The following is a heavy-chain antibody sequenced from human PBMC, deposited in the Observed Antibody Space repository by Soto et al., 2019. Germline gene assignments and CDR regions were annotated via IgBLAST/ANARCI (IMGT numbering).Heavy chain of an antibody. CDR1: GFTFRSYS. D-gene: IGHD6-13*01. CDR3: ARDNGIAGSFDP. J-gene: IGHJ5*02. CDR2: ISISSRTI. V-gene: IGHV3-48*02. Sequence: EMQLVESGGGLVQPGGSLRLCCAASGFTFRSYSMTWVRQAPGKGLEWVSYISISSRTIYYADSVKGRFTISRDDAKNSLYLQMNSLRDEDTSVYYCARDNGIAGSFDPWGQGTLVTVSS.